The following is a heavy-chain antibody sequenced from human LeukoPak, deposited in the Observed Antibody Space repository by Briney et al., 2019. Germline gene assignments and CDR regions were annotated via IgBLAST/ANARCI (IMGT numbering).Heavy chain of an antibody. CDR3: ARDWYYYDSSGYFY. V-gene: IGHV3-7*03. CDR1: GFTLSSYW. J-gene: IGHJ4*02. D-gene: IGHD3-22*01. CDR2: IKQDGSEK. Sequence: GGSLRLSCAASGFTLSSYWMSWVRQAPGKGLEWVANIKQDGSEKYYVDSVKGRFTIPRDNAKNSLYLQMNSLRAEDTAVYYCARDWYYYDSSGYFYWGQGTLVTVSS.